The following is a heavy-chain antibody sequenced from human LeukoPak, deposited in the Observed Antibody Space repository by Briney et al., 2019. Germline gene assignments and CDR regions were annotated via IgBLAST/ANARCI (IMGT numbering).Heavy chain of an antibody. V-gene: IGHV3-48*02. CDR3: AREPSLYIDY. Sequence: GGSLRLSCAASGFTFSSYSMNWVRQAPGKGLEWVSYISSSSSTIYYADSVKGRFTISRDNAKNSLSLQMNSLRDEDTAVYYCAREPSLYIDYWGQGTLVTVSS. CDR1: GFTFSSYS. J-gene: IGHJ4*02. CDR2: ISSSSSTI. D-gene: IGHD2-2*02.